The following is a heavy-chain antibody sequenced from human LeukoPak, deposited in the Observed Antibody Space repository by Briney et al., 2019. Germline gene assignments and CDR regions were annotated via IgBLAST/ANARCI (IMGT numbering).Heavy chain of an antibody. CDR3: ARGGAKAAAGTSSLIY. CDR2: ISYSGST. Sequence: PSETLSLTCTVSGGSISRYYWSWIRQPPEKGLEWIGYISYSGSTNYNPSLKSRVTILVDTSKNQFSLKLSSVTAADTAMYYCARGGAKAAAGTSSLIYWGQGTLVTVSS. V-gene: IGHV4-59*08. J-gene: IGHJ4*02. CDR1: GGSISRYY. D-gene: IGHD6-13*01.